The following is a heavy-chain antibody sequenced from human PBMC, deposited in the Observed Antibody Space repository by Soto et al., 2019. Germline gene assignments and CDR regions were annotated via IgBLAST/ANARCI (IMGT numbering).Heavy chain of an antibody. Sequence: SVKVSCKASGGTFSSYAISWVRQAPGQGLEWMGGIIPIFGTANYAQKFQGRVTITADESTSTAYMELSSLRSEDTAVYYCASSQFNYYDSSGPFDPWGQGTLVTVSS. J-gene: IGHJ5*02. CDR1: GGTFSSYA. CDR3: ASSQFNYYDSSGPFDP. V-gene: IGHV1-69*13. CDR2: IIPIFGTA. D-gene: IGHD3-22*01.